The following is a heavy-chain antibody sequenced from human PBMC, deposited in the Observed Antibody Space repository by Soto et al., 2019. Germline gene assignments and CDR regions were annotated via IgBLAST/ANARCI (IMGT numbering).Heavy chain of an antibody. CDR3: ARAGTAMVHLDY. CDR1: GGSISSYF. Sequence: SETLSLTCTVSGGSISSYFWSWIRQPPGKGLKWIGYIYSRGSTNYNPSLKSRLTISVDTSKNQFSLKLTSVTAADTAVYYCARAGTAMVHLDYWGQGTLVTVS. D-gene: IGHD5-18*01. CDR2: IYSRGST. J-gene: IGHJ4*02. V-gene: IGHV4-59*12.